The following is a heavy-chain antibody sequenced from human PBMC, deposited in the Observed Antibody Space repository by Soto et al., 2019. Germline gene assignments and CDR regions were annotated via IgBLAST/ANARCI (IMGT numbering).Heavy chain of an antibody. Sequence: GSLRLSCAASGFTFSSYSMNWVRQAPGKGLEWVSSISSSSSYIYYADSVKGRFTISRDNAKNSLYLQMNSLRAEDTAVYYCARARGMVRGVIDAFDIWGQGTMVTVS. CDR1: GFTFSSYS. J-gene: IGHJ3*02. D-gene: IGHD3-10*01. V-gene: IGHV3-21*01. CDR2: ISSSSSYI. CDR3: ARARGMVRGVIDAFDI.